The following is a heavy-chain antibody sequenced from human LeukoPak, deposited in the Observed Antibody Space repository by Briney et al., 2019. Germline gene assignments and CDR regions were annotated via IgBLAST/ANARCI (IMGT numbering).Heavy chain of an antibody. CDR2: ISSSLNM. CDR1: GFTFGGYT. Sequence: KPGGSRRLSCVASGFTFGGYTINWVRLAPGKGLEWVSSISSSLNMYFSESVKGRFTISRDSARNSVSLQLNSLRVEDTAVYYCARVAGIVAFDIWGQGTVVTVSS. CDR3: ARVAGIVAFDI. V-gene: IGHV3-21*01. J-gene: IGHJ3*02. D-gene: IGHD2-15*01.